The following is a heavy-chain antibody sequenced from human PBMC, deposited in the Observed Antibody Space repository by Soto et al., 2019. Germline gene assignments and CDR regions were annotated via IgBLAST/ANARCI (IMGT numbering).Heavy chain of an antibody. J-gene: IGHJ6*02. CDR1: GGSISSYF. Sequence: QVQLQESGPGLVKPSETLSLTYTVSGGSISSYFWSWIRQPPGQGLEWIGCIYYSGSTNYNPSLKSRVTISVDTSKNQFSLKLSSVTAADTAVYYCARDQCSGGSCGDYNYGMDVWGQGTTVTVSS. D-gene: IGHD2-15*01. V-gene: IGHV4-59*01. CDR2: IYYSGST. CDR3: ARDQCSGGSCGDYNYGMDV.